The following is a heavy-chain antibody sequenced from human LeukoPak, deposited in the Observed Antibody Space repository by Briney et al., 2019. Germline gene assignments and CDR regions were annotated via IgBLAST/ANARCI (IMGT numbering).Heavy chain of an antibody. CDR1: GGSFSGYF. J-gene: IGHJ2*01. D-gene: IGHD3-3*01. CDR3: ARPPSYDFWSGSHWYFDL. CDR2: VSHSGST. Sequence: TPSETLSLTCAVYGGSFSGYFWSWIRQPPGKGLEWIGEVSHSGSTNYNPSLKSRVTISVDTSKNQFSLKLSSVTAADTAVYYCARPPSYDFWSGSHWYFDLWGRGTLVTVSS. V-gene: IGHV4-34*01.